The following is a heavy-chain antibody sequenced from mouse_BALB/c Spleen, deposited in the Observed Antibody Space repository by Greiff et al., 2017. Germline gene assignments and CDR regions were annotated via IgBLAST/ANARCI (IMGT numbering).Heavy chain of an antibody. D-gene: IGHD1-1*01. CDR3: ARATDGSRYSYYYAMDY. CDR1: GFSLTGYG. J-gene: IGHJ4*01. V-gene: IGHV2-6-7*01. CDR2: IWGDGST. Sequence: VKLEESGPGLVAPSQSLSITCTASGFSLTGYGVNWVRQPPGKGLEWLGMIWGDGSTDYNSALKSRLSSSKDNSKCQVFLKMNSLQTDDTARYYCARATDGSRYSYYYAMDYWGQGTSVTVSS.